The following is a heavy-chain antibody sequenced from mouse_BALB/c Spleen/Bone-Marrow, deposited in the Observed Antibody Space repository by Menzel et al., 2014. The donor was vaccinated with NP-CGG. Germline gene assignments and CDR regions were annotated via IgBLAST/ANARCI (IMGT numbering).Heavy chain of an antibody. CDR1: GYAFTNYW. CDR3: ARPQFISGRYYAMDY. V-gene: IGHV1-63*01. J-gene: IGHJ4*01. Sequence: VQLQQSGAELARPGTSVKISCKASGYAFTNYWLDWVKQRPGHGLEWIGDIYPGSGNTYFNGKFKGKATLTADKSSSTAYMQLSSLTSEDSAVYFCARPQFISGRYYAMDYWGQGTSVTVSS. CDR2: IYPGSGNT. D-gene: IGHD1-2*01.